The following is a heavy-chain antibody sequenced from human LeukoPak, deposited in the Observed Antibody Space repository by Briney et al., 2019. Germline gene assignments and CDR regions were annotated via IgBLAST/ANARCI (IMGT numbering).Heavy chain of an antibody. CDR2: IDSGGRT. Sequence: GGSLRLSCAASGFTVNTNDMSWVRQAPGKGLEWVSVIDSGGRTFYADSVKGRFTISSDNSKNTLDLQMNSLRVEDTAVYYCAKEEARWEWFDPWGQGTLVTVSS. D-gene: IGHD1-26*01. CDR1: GFTVNTND. CDR3: AKEEARWEWFDP. J-gene: IGHJ5*02. V-gene: IGHV3-66*01.